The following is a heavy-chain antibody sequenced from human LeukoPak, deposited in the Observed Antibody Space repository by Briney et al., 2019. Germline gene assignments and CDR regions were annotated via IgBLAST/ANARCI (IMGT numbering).Heavy chain of an antibody. CDR1: GYSFTSYW. V-gene: IGHV5-10-1*01. D-gene: IGHD3-10*01. Sequence: RGASLQISCKGSGYSFTSYWISWVRQMPGKGLEWMGRIDPSDSYTNYSPSFQGHVTISADKSISTPYLQWSSLKASDTAMYYCARHAHFGESQNWFDTWGQGTLVTVSS. J-gene: IGHJ5*02. CDR3: ARHAHFGESQNWFDT. CDR2: IDPSDSYT.